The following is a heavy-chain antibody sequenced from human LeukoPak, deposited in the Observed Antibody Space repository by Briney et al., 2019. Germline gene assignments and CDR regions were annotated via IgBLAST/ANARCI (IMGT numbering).Heavy chain of an antibody. CDR3: ARDDWLQLLYFDY. J-gene: IGHJ4*02. CDR2: IWYDGSNK. D-gene: IGHD5-24*01. CDR1: GFTFSSYG. Sequence: GRTLRLSCAASGFTFSSYGMHWVRQAPGKGLEWVAVIWYDGSNKYYADSVKGRCTISRDNSKNTLYPQMNSLRAEDTAVYYCARDDWLQLLYFDYWGQGTLVTVSS. V-gene: IGHV3-33*01.